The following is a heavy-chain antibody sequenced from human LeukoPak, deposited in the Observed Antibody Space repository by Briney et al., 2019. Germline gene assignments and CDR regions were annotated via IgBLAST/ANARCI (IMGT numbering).Heavy chain of an antibody. D-gene: IGHD6-25*01. V-gene: IGHV3-23*01. CDR1: GFTFSISA. CDR2: ISDSGGST. J-gene: IGHJ3*01. Sequence: GGSLRLSCAASGFTFSISAMSWVRQAPGKGLEWVSGISDSGGSTFYADSVKGRFTISRDNSRSTVDLQMNSLRVEDTGIYYCARDEIPSGTWGQGTMVIVSS. CDR3: ARDEIPSGT.